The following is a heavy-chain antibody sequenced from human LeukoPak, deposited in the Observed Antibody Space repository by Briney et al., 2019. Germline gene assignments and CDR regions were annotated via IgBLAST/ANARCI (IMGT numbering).Heavy chain of an antibody. CDR2: INHSGST. V-gene: IGHV4-34*01. D-gene: IGHD2-21*01. CDR1: GGSISSYY. Sequence: SETLSLTCTVSGGSISSYYWSWIRQPPGKGLEWIGEINHSGSTNYNPSLKSRVTISVDTSKNQFSLKLSSVTAADTAVYYCARVRGWGSGRYFDYWGQGTLVTVSS. CDR3: ARVRGWGSGRYFDY. J-gene: IGHJ4*02.